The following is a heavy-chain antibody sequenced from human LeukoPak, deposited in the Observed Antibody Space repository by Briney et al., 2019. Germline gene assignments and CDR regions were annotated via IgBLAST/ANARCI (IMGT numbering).Heavy chain of an antibody. J-gene: IGHJ4*02. D-gene: IGHD3-10*01. CDR2: ISGSGGST. Sequence: GGSLRLSCAASGFTFSTYGMSWVRQAPGKGLVWVSAISGSGGSTYYADSVKGRFTISRDNSKNTLYLQMNSLRAEDTAVYYCAKDSGFGELSYWGQGTLVTVSS. CDR1: GFTFSTYG. V-gene: IGHV3-23*01. CDR3: AKDSGFGELSY.